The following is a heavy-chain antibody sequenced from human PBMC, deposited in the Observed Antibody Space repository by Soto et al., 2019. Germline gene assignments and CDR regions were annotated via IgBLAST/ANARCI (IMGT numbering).Heavy chain of an antibody. V-gene: IGHV1-18*01. Sequence: QVQLVQSGGGVKKPGASVKVSCRASGYIFNSLGISWVRQAPGQGLEWMGGLSAYTGNTKYARNFQGRVTMTTDTSPSTAYMELRSLRSDDPAVYCCARRWATGEIDYWGQGTLVTVSS. CDR3: ARRWATGEIDY. D-gene: IGHD3-16*01. J-gene: IGHJ4*02. CDR2: LSAYTGNT. CDR1: GYIFNSLG.